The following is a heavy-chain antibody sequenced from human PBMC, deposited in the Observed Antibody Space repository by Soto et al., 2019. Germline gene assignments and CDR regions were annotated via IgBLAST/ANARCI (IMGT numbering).Heavy chain of an antibody. CDR3: AKDSARTNGSYYFYD. J-gene: IGHJ4*02. Sequence: GGSLRLSCAASGFSFRTYAMGWVRQAPGKGLEWVSVMSNSGDLTYYADSVKGRFTISRDNSENTRYLQMSSPRAEDAAIYYCAKDSARTNGSYYFYDWGQGTLVTVSS. V-gene: IGHV3-23*01. CDR1: GFSFRTYA. D-gene: IGHD6-6*01. CDR2: MSNSGDLT.